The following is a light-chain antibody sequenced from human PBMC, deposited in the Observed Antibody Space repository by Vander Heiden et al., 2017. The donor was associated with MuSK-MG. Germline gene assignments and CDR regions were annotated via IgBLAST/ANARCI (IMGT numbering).Light chain of an antibody. CDR3: QQYGSSYT. J-gene: IGKJ2*01. Sequence: EIVLTQSPGTLSLSPGERATLSCRASQSVSSSYLAWYQQKPGQAPRLLIYGASSRATGIPDRFSGSGSGTDFTLTISRLEPEEFAVYYCQQYGSSYTFGQGTKLEIK. CDR1: QSVSSSY. V-gene: IGKV3-20*01. CDR2: GAS.